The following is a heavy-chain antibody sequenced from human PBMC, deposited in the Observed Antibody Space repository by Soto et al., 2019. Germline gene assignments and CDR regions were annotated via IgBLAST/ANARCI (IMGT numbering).Heavy chain of an antibody. V-gene: IGHV3-30-3*01. CDR2: ISHNGNRQ. CDR3: ARTVYSAYDYCGTYLDF. D-gene: IGHD5-12*01. J-gene: IGHJ4*02. Sequence: GGSLRLSCVASGFVFGANAMHWVRQAPGKGLEWVSMISHNGNRQHYADSVKGRFTISRDNSKNTLFLQMDSLRADDTAMYYCARTVYSAYDYCGTYLDFWGQGTLVTVSS. CDR1: GFVFGANA.